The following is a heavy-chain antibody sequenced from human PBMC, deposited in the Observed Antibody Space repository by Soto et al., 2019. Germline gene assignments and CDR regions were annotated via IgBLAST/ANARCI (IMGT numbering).Heavy chain of an antibody. V-gene: IGHV4-34*01. CDR1: GGSFSSYY. D-gene: IGHD3-10*01. J-gene: IGHJ5*02. Sequence: SETLSLTCAVYGGSFSSYYWSWIRQPPGKGLEWIGEINHSGSTNYSPSLKSRVTISVDTSKNQFSLKLSSVTAADTAVYFCARGGPGDLDPWGQGTLVTVSS. CDR3: ARGGPGDLDP. CDR2: INHSGST.